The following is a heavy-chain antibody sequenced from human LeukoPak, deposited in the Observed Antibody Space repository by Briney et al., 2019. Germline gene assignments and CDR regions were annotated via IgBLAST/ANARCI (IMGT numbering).Heavy chain of an antibody. CDR3: ARDQVTGSWYGKWDYFDY. D-gene: IGHD6-13*01. CDR1: GFTFSSYS. Sequence: KPGGSLRLSCAASGFTFSSYSMNWVRQAPGKGLEWVSSISSSSSYIYYADSVKGRFTISRDNAKNSLYLQMNSLRAEDTAVYYCARDQVTGSWYGKWDYFDYWGQGTLVTVSS. J-gene: IGHJ4*02. V-gene: IGHV3-21*01. CDR2: ISSSSSYI.